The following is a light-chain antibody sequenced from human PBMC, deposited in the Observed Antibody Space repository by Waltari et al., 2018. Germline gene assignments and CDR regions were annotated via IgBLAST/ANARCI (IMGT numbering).Light chain of an antibody. Sequence: QSALTQPASVSGSPGQSITISCTGTSSDVGNYKRVSWYQQHPGKAPNLMIYAVSKRPLGVSDRFSGSKSGDMASLTISGLQPEDEAEYFCSSYAGSSKGVFGGGTKVTVL. CDR3: SSYAGSSKGV. CDR2: AVS. CDR1: SSDVGNYKR. J-gene: IGLJ2*01. V-gene: IGLV2-23*02.